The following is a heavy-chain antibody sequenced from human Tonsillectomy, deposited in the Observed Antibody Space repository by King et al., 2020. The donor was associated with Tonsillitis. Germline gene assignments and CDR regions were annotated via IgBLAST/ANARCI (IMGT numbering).Heavy chain of an antibody. CDR3: ARDLTSLWFGELFRHFDY. Sequence: HVQLVESGAEVKKPGASVKVSCKASGYTFTGYGISWVRQAPGQGLEWMGWISGYNGNRNYAQKFQDRVTLTTDTSTSTGYMELRSLRSDDTAVYYCARDLTSLWFGELFRHFDYWGQGTLVTVSS. CDR1: GYTFTGYG. J-gene: IGHJ4*02. CDR2: ISGYNGNR. V-gene: IGHV1-18*04. D-gene: IGHD3-10*01.